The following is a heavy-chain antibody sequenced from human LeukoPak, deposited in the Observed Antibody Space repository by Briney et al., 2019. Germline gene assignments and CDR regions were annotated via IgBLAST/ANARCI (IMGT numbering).Heavy chain of an antibody. D-gene: IGHD6-19*01. Sequence: GGSLRLSCAASGFTVSSNYMSWVRQAPGKGLEWVSVIYSGGSTYYADSVKGRFTISRDNSKNTLYLQMNSLRAEDTAVYYCAGVGGTEAGLSPYYYYYMDVWGKGTTVTVSS. J-gene: IGHJ6*03. CDR1: GFTVSSNY. CDR3: AGVGGTEAGLSPYYYYYMDV. V-gene: IGHV3-66*02. CDR2: IYSGGST.